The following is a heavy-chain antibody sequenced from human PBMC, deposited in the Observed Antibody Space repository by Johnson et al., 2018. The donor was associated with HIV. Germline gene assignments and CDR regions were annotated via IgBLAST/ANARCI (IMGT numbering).Heavy chain of an antibody. J-gene: IGHJ3*02. CDR2: IRYDGSNK. D-gene: IGHD6-19*01. CDR1: GFTFSSYG. CDR3: AARIAVSDDDAFDI. V-gene: IGHV3-30*02. Sequence: QVQLVESRGGVVQPGGSLRLSCAASGFTFSSYGMHWVRQAPGKGLEWVAFIRYDGSNKYYADSVKGRLTISRDNSKNTLYLQMNSLRAEDTAVYYCAARIAVSDDDAFDIWGQGTMVTVSS.